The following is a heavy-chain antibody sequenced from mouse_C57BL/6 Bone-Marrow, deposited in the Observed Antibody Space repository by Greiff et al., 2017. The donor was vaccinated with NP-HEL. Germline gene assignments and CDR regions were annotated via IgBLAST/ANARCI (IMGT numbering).Heavy chain of an antibody. CDR2: IYPRSGNT. CDR1: GYTFTSYG. CDR3: ARANWEAYFDY. Sequence: QVQLQQSGAELARPGASVKLSCKASGYTFTSYGISWVKQRTGQGLEWIGEIYPRSGNTYYNEKFKGKATLTADKSSSTAYMELRSLTSEDAAVYFCARANWEAYFDYWGQGTTLTVSS. D-gene: IGHD4-1*01. V-gene: IGHV1-81*01. J-gene: IGHJ2*01.